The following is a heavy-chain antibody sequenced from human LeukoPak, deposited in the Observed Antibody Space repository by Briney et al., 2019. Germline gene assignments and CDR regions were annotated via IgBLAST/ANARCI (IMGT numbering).Heavy chain of an antibody. Sequence: ASVKVSCKASGYTFTTYYIHWVRQAPGQGLEWLGIINPSGGSTSYAQKFQGRVTMSRDTSTSTVYMELSSLRSEDTAVYYCARRGVEGYFDFWGQGTLVSVSS. J-gene: IGHJ4*02. D-gene: IGHD2-15*01. V-gene: IGHV1-46*01. CDR2: INPSGGST. CDR3: ARRGVEGYFDF. CDR1: GYTFTTYY.